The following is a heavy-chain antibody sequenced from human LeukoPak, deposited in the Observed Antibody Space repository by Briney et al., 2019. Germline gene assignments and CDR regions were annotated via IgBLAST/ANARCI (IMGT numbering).Heavy chain of an antibody. V-gene: IGHV4-4*07. Sequence: PSETLSLTCAVYGGSFSGYYWSWIRQPAGKGLEWIGRIYTSGSTNYNPSLKSRVTMSVDTSKNQFSLKLSSVTAADTAVYYCARESPGPGLRYFDWAFDPWGQGTLVTVSS. D-gene: IGHD3-9*01. J-gene: IGHJ5*02. CDR2: IYTSGST. CDR3: ARESPGPGLRYFDWAFDP. CDR1: GGSFSGYY.